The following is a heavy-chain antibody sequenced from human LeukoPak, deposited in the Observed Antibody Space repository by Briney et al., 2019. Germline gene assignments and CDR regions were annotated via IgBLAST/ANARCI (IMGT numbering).Heavy chain of an antibody. Sequence: GGSLRLSCATAGFSFSDYPMNWVRQAPGKGVEWVSNIRTSSEGANLAFYADSVKGRVTFSRDDAKNTLYLHMHSLRDDDTAVFYCATDQRYAFDYWGQGILVTVSS. J-gene: IGHJ4*02. CDR3: ATDQRYAFDY. CDR2: IRTSSEGANLA. CDR1: GFSFSDYP. V-gene: IGHV3-48*02. D-gene: IGHD3-9*01.